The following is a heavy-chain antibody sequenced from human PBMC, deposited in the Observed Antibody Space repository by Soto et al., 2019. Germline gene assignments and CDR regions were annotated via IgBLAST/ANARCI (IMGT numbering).Heavy chain of an antibody. CDR3: ARGISLIVEVQRDAPDKYYFDS. CDR1: GGSFSGHF. D-gene: IGHD2-21*01. CDR2: INHRGTT. Sequence: PSETLSLTCAVYGGSFSGHFWSWVRQPPGKGLEWIGEINHRGTTNFNPSLKSRVTISADTSKNQFSLKVNSLTAADTAVYYCARGISLIVEVQRDAPDKYYFDSWGQGTVVT. V-gene: IGHV4-34*01. J-gene: IGHJ4*02.